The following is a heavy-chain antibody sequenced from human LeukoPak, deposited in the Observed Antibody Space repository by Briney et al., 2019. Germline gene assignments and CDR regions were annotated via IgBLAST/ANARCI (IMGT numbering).Heavy chain of an antibody. CDR3: AKAGWLRLGSPNGYYYMDV. J-gene: IGHJ6*03. CDR2: INWNGGST. D-gene: IGHD5-12*01. V-gene: IGHV3-20*04. CDR1: GFTFDDYG. Sequence: GGSLRLSCAASGFTFDDYGMSWVRQAPGKGLEWVSGINWNGGSTGYADSVKGRFTISRDNSKNTLYLQMNSLRAEDTAVYYCAKAGWLRLGSPNGYYYMDVWGKGTTVTISS.